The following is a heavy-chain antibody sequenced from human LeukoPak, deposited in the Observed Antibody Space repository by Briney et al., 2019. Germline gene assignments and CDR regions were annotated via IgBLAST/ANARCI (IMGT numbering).Heavy chain of an antibody. J-gene: IGHJ4*02. CDR3: ARGPPYYYDSSGYLDY. Sequence: PGGSLRLSCAASGFTFSSYDMHWVRQATGKGLEWVSAIGTAGDTYYPGSVKGRFTISRENTKNSLYLQMNSLRAEDTAVYYCARGPPYYYDSSGYLDYWGQGTLVTVSS. V-gene: IGHV3-13*01. CDR1: GFTFSSYD. CDR2: IGTAGDT. D-gene: IGHD3-22*01.